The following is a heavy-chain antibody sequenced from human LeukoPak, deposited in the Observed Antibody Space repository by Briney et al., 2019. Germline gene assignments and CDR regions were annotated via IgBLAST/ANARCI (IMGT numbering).Heavy chain of an antibody. Sequence: SETLSLTCTVSGGSISNYYWSWIRQPPGKGLEWIGYIYSSGSANYIPSLKSRVTISVDTSKNQFSLKLTSVTAADTAVYYCARSTNLEAFDIWGQGTMVTVSS. CDR2: IYSSGSA. V-gene: IGHV4-59*01. J-gene: IGHJ3*02. D-gene: IGHD2-8*01. CDR3: ARSTNLEAFDI. CDR1: GGSISNYY.